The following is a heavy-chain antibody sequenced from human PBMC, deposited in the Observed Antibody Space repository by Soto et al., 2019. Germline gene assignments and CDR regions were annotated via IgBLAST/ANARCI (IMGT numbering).Heavy chain of an antibody. CDR1: GLNFDDFA. CDR3: ARGRYDFWSPYYSDS. V-gene: IGHV3-9*01. D-gene: IGHD3-3*01. Sequence: GGSLRLSCVGTGLNFDDFAMHWVRQAPGKGLEWVSGITWNSRVLAYADSVKGRFTISRDNARNSLYLQMDSLRDEDTALYYCARGRYDFWSPYYSDSWGQGTLVTVSS. CDR2: ITWNSRVL. J-gene: IGHJ4*02.